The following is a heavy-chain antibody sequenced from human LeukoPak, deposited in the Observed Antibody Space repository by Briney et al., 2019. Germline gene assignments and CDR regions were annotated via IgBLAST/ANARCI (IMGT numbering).Heavy chain of an antibody. D-gene: IGHD2-2*02. CDR3: TTLVPAAITGPYYYYMDV. CDR1: GFTFSNAW. Sequence: PGGSLRLSCAASGFTFSNAWMSWVRQAPGKGLEWVGRIKSKTDGGTTDYAAPVKGRSTISRDDSKNTRYLQMNSLKTEDTAVYYCTTLVPAAITGPYYYYMDVWGKGTTVTVSS. V-gene: IGHV3-15*01. CDR2: IKSKTDGGTT. J-gene: IGHJ6*03.